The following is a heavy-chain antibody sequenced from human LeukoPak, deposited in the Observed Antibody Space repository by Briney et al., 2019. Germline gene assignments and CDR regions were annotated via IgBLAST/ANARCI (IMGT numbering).Heavy chain of an antibody. CDR1: GFTFSSYS. Sequence: GGSLRLSCAASGFTFSSYSMNWVRQAPGKGLEWVSSISSSSRYIYYADSVKGRFTISRDNAKNSLYLQMNSLRAEDTAVYYCARDGDDYGDYVGGDYYYYYYMDVWGKGTTVTVSS. D-gene: IGHD4-17*01. CDR2: ISSSSRYI. V-gene: IGHV3-21*01. CDR3: ARDGDDYGDYVGGDYYYYYYMDV. J-gene: IGHJ6*03.